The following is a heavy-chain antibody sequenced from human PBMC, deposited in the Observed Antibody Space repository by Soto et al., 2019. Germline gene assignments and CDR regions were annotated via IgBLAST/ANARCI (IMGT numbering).Heavy chain of an antibody. V-gene: IGHV1-18*01. CDR3: ASLVRHSTVTGSAAFDI. CDR2: ISAYNGNT. J-gene: IGHJ3*02. CDR1: GYTFTSYG. D-gene: IGHD4-17*01. Sequence: ASVKVSCKASGYTFTSYGISWVRQAPGQGLEWMGWISAYNGNTNYAQKLQGRVTMTTDTSTSTAYMELRSLRSDDTAVYYCASLVRHSTVTGSAAFDIWGQGTMVTVSS.